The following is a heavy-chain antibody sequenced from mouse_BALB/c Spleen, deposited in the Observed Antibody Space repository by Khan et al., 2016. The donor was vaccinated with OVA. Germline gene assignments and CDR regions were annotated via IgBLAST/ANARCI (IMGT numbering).Heavy chain of an antibody. J-gene: IGHJ3*01. V-gene: IGHV9-1*02. CDR3: AREGGEAWFAY. CDR2: INTYTGET. Sequence: QIQLVQSGPELKKSGETVKISCKASGYTFTNYGMNWVKQAPGKGLKWMGWINTYTGETTYADDFKGRFAFSFETSASTAYLQINNLKKEDMATYFCAREGGEAWFAYWGQGTRVTVST. CDR1: GYTFTNYG.